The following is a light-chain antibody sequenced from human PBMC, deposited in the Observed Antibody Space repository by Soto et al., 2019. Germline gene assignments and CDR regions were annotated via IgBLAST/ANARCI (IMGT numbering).Light chain of an antibody. J-gene: IGKJ5*01. CDR2: LGS. CDR3: MQALQTPYT. CDR1: QGLLQSNGNNY. V-gene: IGKV2-28*01. Sequence: DIVMTQSPLSLPVTPGEPASIPCRSSQGLLQSNGNNYLDWYLQKPGQSPQLLIYLGSNRASGIPDRFSGSGSGTDFTLKISRVEAEDVGVYYCMQALQTPYTFGHGTRLEIK.